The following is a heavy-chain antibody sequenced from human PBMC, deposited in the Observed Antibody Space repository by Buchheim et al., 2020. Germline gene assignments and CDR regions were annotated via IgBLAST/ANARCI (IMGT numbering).Heavy chain of an antibody. Sequence: QVQLQESGPGLVKPSETLSLTCTVSGGSISSYYWSWIRQPPGKGLEWIGYIYYSGSTNYNPSLKSRVTISVDTSKNPFSLKLSSVTAADTAVYYCARGLGYCSGGSCYYYFDYWGQGTL. J-gene: IGHJ4*02. CDR3: ARGLGYCSGGSCYYYFDY. CDR2: IYYSGST. D-gene: IGHD2-15*01. V-gene: IGHV4-59*01. CDR1: GGSISSYY.